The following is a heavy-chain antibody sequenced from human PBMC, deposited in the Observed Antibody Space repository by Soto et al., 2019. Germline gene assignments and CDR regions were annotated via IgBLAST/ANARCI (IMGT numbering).Heavy chain of an antibody. CDR2: FSYDGINK. CDR1: LCTFSSHT. D-gene: IGHD3-10*01. V-gene: IGHV3-30-3*01. Sequence: QVQLVESGGGVVQPGRSLRLSCATSLCTFSSHTMHWVRQAPGKGLEWVATFSYDGINKYYSNYVKGGFTISRDDSKSSLYLQRDSLRVEDTAVYFCAREGGGPRRDGGMDVWGQGTTVIVSS. CDR3: AREGGGPRRDGGMDV. J-gene: IGHJ6*01.